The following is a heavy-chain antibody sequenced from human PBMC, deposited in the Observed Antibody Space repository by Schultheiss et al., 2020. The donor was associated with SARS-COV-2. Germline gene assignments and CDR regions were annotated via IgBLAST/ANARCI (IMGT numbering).Heavy chain of an antibody. J-gene: IGHJ4*02. CDR3: ARYYYGSGSYYKPKLYFDY. CDR1: GYSISSGYY. D-gene: IGHD3-10*01. Sequence: SQTLSLTCAVSGYSISSGYYWGWIRQPPGKGLEWIGYISYSGSTNYNPSLKSRVTISVDTSKNQFSLKLSSVTAADTAVYYCARYYYGSGSYYKPKLYFDYWGQGTLVTVSS. V-gene: IGHV4-38-2*01. CDR2: ISYSGST.